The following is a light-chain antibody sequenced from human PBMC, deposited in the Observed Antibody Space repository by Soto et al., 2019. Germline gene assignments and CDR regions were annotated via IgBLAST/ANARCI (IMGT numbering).Light chain of an antibody. V-gene: IGLV1-40*01. CDR3: QSYDTSLTSWV. Sequence: QSVLTQPPSVSGAPGQRVTISCTGSSSNIGAGHDVHWYQQLPGTAPKLLIFDNSNRPSGVPDRFSGSKSGTSASLAITGLQAEDEADYYCQSYDTSLTSWVFGGGTKLTVL. CDR1: SSNIGAGHD. CDR2: DNS. J-gene: IGLJ3*02.